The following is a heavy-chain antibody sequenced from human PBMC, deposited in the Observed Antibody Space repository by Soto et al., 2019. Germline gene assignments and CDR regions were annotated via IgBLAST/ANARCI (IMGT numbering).Heavy chain of an antibody. CDR3: ARARNTENYYDSSGYGYNWFDP. D-gene: IGHD3-22*01. J-gene: IGHJ5*02. Sequence: ASVKVSCKASGGTFSSYAISWVRQAPGQGLEWMGGIIPIFGTANYAQKFQGRVTITADESTSTAYMELSSLRSEDTAVYYCARARNTENYYDSSGYGYNWFDPWGQGTLVTVS. V-gene: IGHV1-69*13. CDR2: IIPIFGTA. CDR1: GGTFSSYA.